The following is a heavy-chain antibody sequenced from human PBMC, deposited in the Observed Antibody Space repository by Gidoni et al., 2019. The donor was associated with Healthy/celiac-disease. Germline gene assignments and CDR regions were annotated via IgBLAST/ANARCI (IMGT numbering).Heavy chain of an antibody. CDR2: ISSSSSYT. Sequence: DYYMSWIRQAPGKGLEWVSYISSSSSYTNYADSVKGRFTISRDNAKNSLYLQMNSLRAEDTAVYYCARDLTDYYDSSGYYPKGPFDDWGQGTLVTVSS. D-gene: IGHD3-22*01. J-gene: IGHJ4*02. V-gene: IGHV3-11*06. CDR3: ARDLTDYYDSSGYYPKGPFDD. CDR1: DYY.